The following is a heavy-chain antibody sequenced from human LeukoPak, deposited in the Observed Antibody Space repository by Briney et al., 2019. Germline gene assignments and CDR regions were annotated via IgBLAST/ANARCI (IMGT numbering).Heavy chain of an antibody. V-gene: IGHV5-51*03. D-gene: IGHD3-10*01. CDR2: NYPGDSDT. CDR1: GYSFNNYS. Sequence: KPGESLTLSCTGSGYSFNNYSIGWLRQTPGKGLEWMGINYPGDSDTRYSPSFQGQVTHSADRSIRTAYLQWSSLKASDTARYYCARCLFIVRGVPSVFDLWGQGTLVTVSS. CDR3: ARCLFIVRGVPSVFDL. J-gene: IGHJ5*02.